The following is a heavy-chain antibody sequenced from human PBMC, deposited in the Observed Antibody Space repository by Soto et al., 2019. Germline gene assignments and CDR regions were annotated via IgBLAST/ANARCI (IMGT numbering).Heavy chain of an antibody. CDR1: GDTLSTYY. Sequence: VQLVQSGAEVKRPGASVKISCKASGDTLSTYYMHWARQAPGQGLEWMGIINPRSGKTNYPQKFQCRGTMTSDTSTTTVYMELSTLRSEDTAMYYCARGVGYSDSSGYPGDYWGQGTLVTVSS. J-gene: IGHJ4*02. D-gene: IGHD3-22*01. CDR3: ARGVGYSDSSGYPGDY. CDR2: INPRSGKT. V-gene: IGHV1-46*03.